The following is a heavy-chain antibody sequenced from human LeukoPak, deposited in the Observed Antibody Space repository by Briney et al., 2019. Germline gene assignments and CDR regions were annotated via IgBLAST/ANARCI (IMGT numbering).Heavy chain of an antibody. Sequence: GESLKISCKGSGYTFTIYWIGWVRQMPGKGLEWMGIIYPGDSDTRYSPSFQGQVTISADKSISTAYQQWSSLKASDTAMYYCARRSGSGWYIDYWGREPWSPSPQ. J-gene: IGHJ4*02. CDR3: ARRSGSGWYIDY. CDR2: IYPGDSDT. D-gene: IGHD6-19*01. V-gene: IGHV5-51*01. CDR1: GYTFTIYW.